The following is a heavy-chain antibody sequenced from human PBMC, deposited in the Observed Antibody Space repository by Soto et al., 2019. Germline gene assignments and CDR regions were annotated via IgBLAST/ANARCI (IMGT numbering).Heavy chain of an antibody. CDR1: GFPFSSYG. D-gene: IGHD4-17*01. J-gene: IGHJ6*02. Sequence: GGSLRLSCTASGFPFSSYGMHWVRQAPGKGLEWVAVIWYDGSNKYYADSVKGRFTISRDNSKNTLYLQMNSLRAEDTAVYYCARDLYGDYLERFYYGMDVWGQGTTVTVSS. CDR3: ARDLYGDYLERFYYGMDV. CDR2: IWYDGSNK. V-gene: IGHV3-33*01.